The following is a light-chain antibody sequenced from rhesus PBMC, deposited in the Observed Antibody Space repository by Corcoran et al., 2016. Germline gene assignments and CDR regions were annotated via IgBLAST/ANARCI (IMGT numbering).Light chain of an antibody. CDR2: EFS. CDR1: SSDIGGYNY. Sequence: AALTQPRSVSGSPGQSVTISCTGTSSDIGGYNYVSWYQQHPGTAPKLMIYEFSKRPSGVSDRFSGSKSGNTASLTISGLQAEDEADYYCSSYAGSNTFIFGAGTRLTVL. CDR3: SSYAGSNTFI. J-gene: IGLJ1*01. V-gene: IGLV2-32*02.